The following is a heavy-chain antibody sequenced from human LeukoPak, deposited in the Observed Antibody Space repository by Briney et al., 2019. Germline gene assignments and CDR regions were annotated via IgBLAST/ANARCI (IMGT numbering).Heavy chain of an antibody. CDR2: IYYSGST. J-gene: IGHJ3*02. Sequence: SETLSLTCTVSGGSISSSSYYWGWIRQPPGKGLEWIGSIYYSGSTYYNPSLKSRVTISVDTSKNQFSLKLSSVTAADTAVYYCAVLNFVPAAVGDAFDIWGQGTMVTVSS. D-gene: IGHD2-2*01. CDR3: AVLNFVPAAVGDAFDI. V-gene: IGHV4-39*01. CDR1: GGSISSSSYY.